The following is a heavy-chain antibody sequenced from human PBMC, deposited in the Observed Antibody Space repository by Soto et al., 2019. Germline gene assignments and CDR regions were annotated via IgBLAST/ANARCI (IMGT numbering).Heavy chain of an antibody. CDR3: GRGRYSSSWETPYFQH. V-gene: IGHV4-34*01. CDR1: GGSFSGYY. J-gene: IGHJ1*01. CDR2: INHSGST. D-gene: IGHD6-13*01. Sequence: TSETLSLTCAVYGGSFSGYYWSWIRQPPGKGLEWIGEINHSGSTNYNPSLKSRVTISVDTSKNQFSLKLSSVTAADTAVYYCGRGRYSSSWETPYFQHWGQGTLVTSPQ.